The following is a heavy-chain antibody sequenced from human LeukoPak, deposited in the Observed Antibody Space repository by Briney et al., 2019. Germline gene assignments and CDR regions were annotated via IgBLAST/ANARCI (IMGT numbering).Heavy chain of an antibody. V-gene: IGHV4-59*01. D-gene: IGHD5-12*01. CDR3: ARGVDIVATTPYYFDY. CDR2: IYYSGST. CDR1: GGSIRSYY. J-gene: IGHJ4*02. Sequence: SETLSLTCTVSGGSIRSYYWSWIRQPPGKGLEWIGYIYYSGSTNYNPSLKSRVTISVDTSKNQFSLKLSSVTAADTAVYYCARGVDIVATTPYYFDYRGQGTLVTVSS.